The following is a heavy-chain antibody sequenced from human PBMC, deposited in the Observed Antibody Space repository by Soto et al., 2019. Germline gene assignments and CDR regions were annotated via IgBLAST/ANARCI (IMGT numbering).Heavy chain of an antibody. Sequence: QVQLVESGGRVVQPGTSLRLSCAVSGFTFRNYAMHWVRQAPGTGMEWVAVISFDGINQFYADSVKGRFIIAREDSRNTMYLEMNGLRTEDTAVYYCARDGFESSGRNSGFDHWGRGTVVGVSS. CDR3: ARDGFESSGRNSGFDH. D-gene: IGHD3-22*01. V-gene: IGHV3-30-3*01. CDR2: ISFDGINQ. CDR1: GFTFRNYA. J-gene: IGHJ4*02.